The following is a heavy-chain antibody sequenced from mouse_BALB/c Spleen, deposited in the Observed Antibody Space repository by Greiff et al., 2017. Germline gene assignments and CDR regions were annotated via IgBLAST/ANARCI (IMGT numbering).Heavy chain of an antibody. D-gene: IGHD1-1*01. J-gene: IGHJ4*01. CDR1: GYSFTGYT. CDR3: CITTVVADYAMDY. Sequence: VQLQQSGPELVKPGASMKISCKASGYSFTGYTMNWVKQSHGKNLEWIGLINPYNGGTSYNQKFKSKATLTVDKSSSTAYMQLSSLTSEDSAVYYCCITTVVADYAMDYWGQGTSVTVSS. V-gene: IGHV1S135*01. CDR2: INPYNGGT.